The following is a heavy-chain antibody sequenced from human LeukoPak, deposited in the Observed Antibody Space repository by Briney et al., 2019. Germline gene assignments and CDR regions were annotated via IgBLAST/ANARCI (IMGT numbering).Heavy chain of an antibody. V-gene: IGHV3-23*01. Sequence: GGSLRLSCAASGFTFSGHGMNWVRQAPGKGLEWVSGITGSGATTYYADSVKGRFTISRDNSKNSLYLQMNSLRAEDTAVYYCARSSRELGGYAPWELMPPFDYWGQGTLVTVSS. CDR3: ARSSRELGGYAPWELMPPFDY. CDR1: GFTFSGHG. J-gene: IGHJ4*02. CDR2: ITGSGATT. D-gene: IGHD1-7*01.